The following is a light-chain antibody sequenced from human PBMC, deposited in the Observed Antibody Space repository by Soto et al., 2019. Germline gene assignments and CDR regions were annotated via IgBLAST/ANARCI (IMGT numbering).Light chain of an antibody. V-gene: IGLV1-40*01. CDR3: LSYDISLSGWV. Sequence: QSVLTQPPSVSGAPGQRATISCTGSTSNIGTGYDVHWYQQLPGTAPKLPIYGNSKRPSGVPDRISGSKSGSSASLAITGLQADEEADYYCLSYDISLSGWVFGGGTKLTVL. CDR2: GNS. J-gene: IGLJ3*02. CDR1: TSNIGTGYD.